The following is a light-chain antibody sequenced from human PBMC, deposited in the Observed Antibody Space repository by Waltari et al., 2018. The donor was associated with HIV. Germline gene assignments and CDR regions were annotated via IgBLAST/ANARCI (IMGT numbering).Light chain of an antibody. CDR2: GKN. V-gene: IGLV3-19*01. J-gene: IGLJ3*02. Sequence: SELTQDPAVSVALGQTVRITCKGDSLSNYYATWYQQKPGQAPVLVIYGKNNRPSGIPDRFSGSSSGNTASLTITATQADDEADYYCNSWDTNPEGVVFGGGTKLTVL. CDR3: NSWDTNPEGVV. CDR1: SLSNYY.